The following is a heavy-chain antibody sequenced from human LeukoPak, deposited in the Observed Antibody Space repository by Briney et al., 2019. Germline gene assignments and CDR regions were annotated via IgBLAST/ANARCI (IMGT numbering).Heavy chain of an antibody. CDR3: ASPTDLGS. CDR1: GFTFSDYG. D-gene: IGHD3-16*01. J-gene: IGHJ5*02. Sequence: GRSLRLSCAASGFTFSDYGMHWVRQAPGKGLEWVAVIWSDGSNKYYADSVKGRFTISRDNSKNTVYLQMNSLRAEDTAVYYCASPTDLGSWGQGTLVTVSS. V-gene: IGHV3-33*01. CDR2: IWSDGSNK.